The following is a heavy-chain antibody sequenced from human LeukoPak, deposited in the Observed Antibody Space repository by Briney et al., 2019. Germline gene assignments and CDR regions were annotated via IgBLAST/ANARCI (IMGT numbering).Heavy chain of an antibody. CDR3: ARDRGGGRDNWFDP. CDR1: GGTFSSYP. D-gene: IGHD2-15*01. CDR2: IIPMFDTA. J-gene: IGHJ5*02. Sequence: SVKVSCKASGGTFSSYPISWVRQAPGQGLEWMGGIIPMFDTADFAQKFQGRVTITADTSTSTAYMQLSSLRSEDTAVYYCARDRGGGRDNWFDPWGQGTLVTVSS. V-gene: IGHV1-69*06.